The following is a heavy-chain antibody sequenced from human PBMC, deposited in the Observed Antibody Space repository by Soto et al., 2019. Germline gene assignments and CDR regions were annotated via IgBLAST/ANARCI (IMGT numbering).Heavy chain of an antibody. V-gene: IGHV3-23*01. CDR2: INDSGET. CDR1: GFTFSSYG. Sequence: PGGSLRLSCAASGFTFSSYGISWIRLSPGKWLEWVSVINDSGETFYADSVKGRFTISRDNSKNSLYLQMNSLRVEDTAAYYCAKRRFHHFDYWCQGALVTGSS. CDR3: AKRRFHHFDY. D-gene: IGHD3-3*01. J-gene: IGHJ4*02.